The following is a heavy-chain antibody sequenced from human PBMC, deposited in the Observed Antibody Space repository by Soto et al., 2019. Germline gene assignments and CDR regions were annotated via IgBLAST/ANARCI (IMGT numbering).Heavy chain of an antibody. D-gene: IGHD2-8*01. CDR1: GYTFTGYY. Sequence: DSVKVSCKASGYTFTGYYMHWVRQAPGQGLEWMGWINPNSGGTNYAQKFQGWVTMTRDTSISTAYMELSRLRSDDTAVYYCARCYFTNGACYDHYGMDVWGQGTTVTVSS. CDR2: INPNSGGT. V-gene: IGHV1-2*04. J-gene: IGHJ6*02. CDR3: ARCYFTNGACYDHYGMDV.